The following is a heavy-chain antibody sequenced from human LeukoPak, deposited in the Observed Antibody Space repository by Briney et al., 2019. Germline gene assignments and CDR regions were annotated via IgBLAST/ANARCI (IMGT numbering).Heavy chain of an antibody. CDR3: ARPYGSGWSGLEH. Sequence: GGSLRLSCAASGFTFSSYWMHWVRQAPGKGLVWVSRINSDGSSTSYADSVKGRFTISRDSAKNSVLLQMNSLRAEDTAVYHCARPYGSGWSGLEHWGRGTLVTVSS. J-gene: IGHJ4*02. D-gene: IGHD6-19*01. CDR1: GFTFSSYW. V-gene: IGHV3-74*01. CDR2: INSDGSST.